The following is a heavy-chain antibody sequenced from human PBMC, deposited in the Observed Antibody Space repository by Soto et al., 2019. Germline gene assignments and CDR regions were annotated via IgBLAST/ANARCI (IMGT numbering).Heavy chain of an antibody. CDR2: ISGSGGNT. J-gene: IGHJ6*02. CDR1: GFTFSSYA. Sequence: PGGSLRLSCAASGFTFSSYAMSWVRQAPGKGLEWVSAISGSGGNTYYADSVKGRFTISRDNSKNTLYLQMNSLRAEDTAVYYCAKDLDSSSWYYYYYGMDVWGQGTTVTVS. CDR3: AKDLDSSSWYYYYYGMDV. V-gene: IGHV3-23*01. D-gene: IGHD6-13*01.